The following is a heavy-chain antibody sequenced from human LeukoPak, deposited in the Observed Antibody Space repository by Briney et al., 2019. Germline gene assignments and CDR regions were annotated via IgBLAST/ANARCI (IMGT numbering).Heavy chain of an antibody. CDR3: ATYYRGRGGSGP. CDR2: GGRS. Sequence: SETLSLTCNVSGASVSSDSYHWSWIRQPPGKGLEWIGQGGRSDDNPSLKSRVTVSVDTSKNQMSLRLTSVTTADTALYFCATYYRGRGGSGPWGQGTLVTVSS. D-gene: IGHD3-10*01. CDR1: GASVSSDSYH. V-gene: IGHV4-30-4*01. J-gene: IGHJ5*02.